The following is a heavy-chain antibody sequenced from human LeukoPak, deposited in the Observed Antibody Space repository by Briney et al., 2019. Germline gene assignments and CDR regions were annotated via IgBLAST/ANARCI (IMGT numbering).Heavy chain of an antibody. CDR1: GGSFSGYY. D-gene: IGHD3-3*01. J-gene: IGHJ5*02. CDR2: INHSGST. CDR3: AGVLRFLEWLSNYNWFGP. Sequence: PSETLSLTCAVYGGSFSGYYWSWLRQPPGKGLEWIGEINHSGSTNYNPSLKSRVTISVDTSKNQFSLKLSSVTAADTAVYYCAGVLRFLEWLSNYNWFGPWGQGTLVTVSS. V-gene: IGHV4-34*01.